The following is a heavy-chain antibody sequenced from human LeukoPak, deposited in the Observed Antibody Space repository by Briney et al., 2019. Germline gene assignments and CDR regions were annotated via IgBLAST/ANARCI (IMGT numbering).Heavy chain of an antibody. J-gene: IGHJ4*02. D-gene: IGHD3-22*01. CDR3: ARDGSGYPLDY. Sequence: SETLSLTCTVSGGSISSYHWSWIRQPPGKGLEWIGYIYYSGSTNYNPSLKSRVTISVDTSKNQFSLKLSSVTAADTAVYYCARDGSGYPLDYWGQGTLVTVSS. V-gene: IGHV4-59*01. CDR1: GGSISSYH. CDR2: IYYSGST.